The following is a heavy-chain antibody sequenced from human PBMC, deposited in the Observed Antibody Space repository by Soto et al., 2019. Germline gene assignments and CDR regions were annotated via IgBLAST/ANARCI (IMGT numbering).Heavy chain of an antibody. J-gene: IGHJ6*02. D-gene: IGHD3-10*01. Sequence: GESLKISCKGSGYSFTSYWIGWVRQMPGKGLEWMGIIYPGDSDTRYSPSFQGQVTISADKSISTACLQWSSLKASDAAMYYCARHPPYYGSGTSSYYYYGMDVWGQGTTVTVSS. CDR3: ARHPPYYGSGTSSYYYYGMDV. V-gene: IGHV5-51*01. CDR2: IYPGDSDT. CDR1: GYSFTSYW.